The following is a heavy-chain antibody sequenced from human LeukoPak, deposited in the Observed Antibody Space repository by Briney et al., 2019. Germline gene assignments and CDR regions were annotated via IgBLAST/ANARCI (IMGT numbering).Heavy chain of an antibody. CDR2: IYYSGST. CDR3: ARHGSYFRLFDY. D-gene: IGHD2/OR15-2a*01. J-gene: IGHJ4*02. Sequence: KSSETLSLTCTVSDGSISSYYWSWIRQPPGERLEWSGYIYYSGSTNYNPSLKSRVTMSVDTSKNQFSLKLSSVTAADTAVYYCARHGSYFRLFDYWGQGTLVTVSS. V-gene: IGHV4-59*08. CDR1: DGSISSYY.